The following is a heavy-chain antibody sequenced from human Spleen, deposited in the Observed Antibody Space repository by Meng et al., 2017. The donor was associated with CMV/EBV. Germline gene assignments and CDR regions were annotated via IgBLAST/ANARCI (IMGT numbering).Heavy chain of an antibody. CDR1: GFTFNSYS. V-gene: IGHV3-48*04. D-gene: IGHD1-26*01. CDR2: ISSSSSTI. Sequence: GGSLRLSCAASGFTFNSYSMNWVRQAPGKGLEWVSYISSSSSTIYYADSVKGRFTISRDNAKNSLYLQMNSLRAEDTAVYYCARQDSGSYFFPAHFDYWGQGTLVTVSS. J-gene: IGHJ4*02. CDR3: ARQDSGSYFFPAHFDY.